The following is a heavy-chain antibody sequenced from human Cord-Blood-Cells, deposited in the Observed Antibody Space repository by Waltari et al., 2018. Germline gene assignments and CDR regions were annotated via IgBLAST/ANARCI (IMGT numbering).Heavy chain of an antibody. CDR1: GGSFSGYY. CDR2: INHSGST. CDR3: ASSSSIAARDAFDI. J-gene: IGHJ3*02. Sequence: QVQLQQWGAGLLKPSETLSLTCAVYGGSFSGYYWSWSRQPPGKGLEWIGEINHSGSTNHNPSLKSRVTISVDTSKNQFSLKLSSVTAADTAVYYCASSSSIAARDAFDIWGQGTMVTVSS. V-gene: IGHV4-34*01. D-gene: IGHD6-6*01.